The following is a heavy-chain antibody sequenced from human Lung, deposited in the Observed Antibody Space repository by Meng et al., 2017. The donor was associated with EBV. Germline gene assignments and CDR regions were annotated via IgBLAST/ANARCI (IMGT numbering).Heavy chain of an antibody. CDR3: AKDQEGYSDP. V-gene: IGHV3-23*04. Sequence: VQLVQSGAEGKKPGSSVKVSGRASGGTFSSYVISWVRQAPGKGLEWVSAISGSGGSTYYADSVKGRFTISRDNSKNTLYLQMNSLRAEDTAVYYCAKDQEGYSDPWGQGTLVTVSS. D-gene: IGHD6-13*01. J-gene: IGHJ5*02. CDR1: GGTFSSYV. CDR2: ISGSGGST.